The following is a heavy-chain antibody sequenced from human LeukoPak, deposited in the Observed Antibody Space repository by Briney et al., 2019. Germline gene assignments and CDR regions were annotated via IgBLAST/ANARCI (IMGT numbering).Heavy chain of an antibody. CDR3: ARLIGYCSSTSCYYYYYGMDV. CDR1: GESFSGYY. Sequence: SETLSLTCADYGESFSGYYWSWIRQPPGKGLEWIGEINHSGSTNYNPSLKSRVTISVDTSKNQFSLKLSSVTAADTAVYYCARLIGYCSSTSCYYYYYGMDVWGQGTTVTVSS. CDR2: INHSGST. D-gene: IGHD2-2*01. J-gene: IGHJ6*02. V-gene: IGHV4-34*01.